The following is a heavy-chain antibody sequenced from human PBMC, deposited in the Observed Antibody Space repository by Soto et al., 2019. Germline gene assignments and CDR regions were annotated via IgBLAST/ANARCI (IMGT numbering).Heavy chain of an antibody. Sequence: PSETLSLTCTVSGGSISSSSYYWGWIRQPPGKGLEWIGTIYYSGSTYYNPSLKSRVTISVDTSKNQFSLKLSSVTAADTAVYYCARAMVVTQNWFDPWGQGTLVTVSS. J-gene: IGHJ5*02. CDR1: GGSISSSSYY. CDR2: IYYSGST. V-gene: IGHV4-39*07. CDR3: ARAMVVTQNWFDP. D-gene: IGHD2-21*02.